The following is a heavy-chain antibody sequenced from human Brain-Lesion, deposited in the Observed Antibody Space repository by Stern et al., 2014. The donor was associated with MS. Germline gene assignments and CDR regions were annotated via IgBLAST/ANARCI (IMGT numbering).Heavy chain of an antibody. CDR1: GFTFSNYW. J-gene: IGHJ5*01. Sequence: EVQLVQSGGGLVQPGGSLRLSCAASGFTFSNYWMHWVRQAPGTGLGRVSSVHNVGRRTSYADSVNGRFTMSRDNAKHTLYLQMNSLRGEDTAIYYCARGERWFDSWGQGTLVTVSS. CDR3: ARGERWFDS. D-gene: IGHD3-10*01. V-gene: IGHV3-74*02. CDR2: VHNVGRRT.